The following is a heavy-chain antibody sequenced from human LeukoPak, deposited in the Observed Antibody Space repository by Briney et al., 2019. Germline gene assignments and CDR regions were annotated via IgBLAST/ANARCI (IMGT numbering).Heavy chain of an antibody. CDR2: ISGSGAGT. CDR1: GFPFSSYA. Sequence: PGGSLRLSCAASGFPFSSYAMTWVRQAPGKGLQWVSSISGSGAGTYYADSVKGRFTISRDNSKNSLYLQMNSLRAEDTALFFCARGYLSSSSLAPIDYWGQGTLVTVSS. CDR3: ARGYLSSSSLAPIDY. D-gene: IGHD6-6*01. V-gene: IGHV3-23*01. J-gene: IGHJ4*02.